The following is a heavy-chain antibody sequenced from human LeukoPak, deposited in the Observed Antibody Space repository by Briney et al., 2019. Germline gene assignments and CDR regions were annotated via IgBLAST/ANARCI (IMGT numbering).Heavy chain of an antibody. CDR1: GFTFDDYG. CDR2: SRNKANSYTT. D-gene: IGHD4-17*01. Sequence: GGSLRLSCAASGFTFDDYGMSWVRHAPGKGLEWVGRSRNKANSYTTEYAASVKGRFTISRDDSKNSLYLQMNSLKTEDTAVYYCASRTTVSYDAFDIWGQGTMVTVS. CDR3: ASRTTVSYDAFDI. J-gene: IGHJ3*02. V-gene: IGHV3-72*01.